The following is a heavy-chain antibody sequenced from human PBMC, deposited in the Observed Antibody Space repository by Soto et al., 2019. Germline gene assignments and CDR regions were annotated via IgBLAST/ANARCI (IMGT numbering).Heavy chain of an antibody. D-gene: IGHD3-3*01. CDR2: ISSTSGTI. Sequence: GGSLRLSCAASGFTFRIYSMNWVRQAPGKGLEWVSYISSTSGTIYYADSVKGRFTISRDNAKNSLYLQMNSLRDEDTAVYYCERDSSTFGVVIMGYSEYYGIDVWGQGTTVTVSS. CDR3: ERDSSTFGVVIMGYSEYYGIDV. V-gene: IGHV3-48*02. CDR1: GFTFRIYS. J-gene: IGHJ6*02.